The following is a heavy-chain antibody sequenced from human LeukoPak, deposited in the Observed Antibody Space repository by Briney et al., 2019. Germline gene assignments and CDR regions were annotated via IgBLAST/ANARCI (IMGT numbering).Heavy chain of an antibody. V-gene: IGHV3-53*01. CDR1: GFTVSSNY. D-gene: IGHD6-13*01. J-gene: IGHJ4*02. CDR2: IYSGGST. Sequence: GGPLRLSCAASGFTVSSNYMSWVRQAPGKGLEWVSVIYSGGSTYYADSVKGRFTISRDNSKNTLYLQMNSLRAEDTAVYYCAGVIGHVWRSSWYFDYWGQGTLVTVSS. CDR3: AGVIGHVWRSSWYFDY.